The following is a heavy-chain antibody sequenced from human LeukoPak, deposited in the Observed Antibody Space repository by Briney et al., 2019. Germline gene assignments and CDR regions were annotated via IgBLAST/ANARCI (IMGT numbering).Heavy chain of an antibody. CDR3: ARHRCSSTSCYVGSGYFDL. Sequence: SETLSLTCAVYGGSFSGYYWSWIRQPPGKGLEWIGEINHSGSTNYNPSLKSRVTISVDTSKNQFSLKLSSVTAADTAVYYCARHRCSSTSCYVGSGYFDLWGRGTLVTVSS. V-gene: IGHV4-34*01. J-gene: IGHJ2*01. D-gene: IGHD2-2*01. CDR1: GGSFSGYY. CDR2: INHSGST.